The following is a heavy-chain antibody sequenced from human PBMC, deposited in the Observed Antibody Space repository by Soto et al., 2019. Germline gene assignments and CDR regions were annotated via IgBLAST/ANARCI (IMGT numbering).Heavy chain of an antibody. Sequence: GGSLRLSCAASGFTVSSNYMSWVRQAPGKGLEWVSVIYSGGSTYYADSVKGRFTISRHNSKNTLYLQTNSLRAEDTAVYYCAREDSGYDFVYWGQGTLVTVSS. CDR3: AREDSGYDFVY. D-gene: IGHD5-12*01. CDR1: GFTVSSNY. CDR2: IYSGGST. V-gene: IGHV3-53*04. J-gene: IGHJ4*02.